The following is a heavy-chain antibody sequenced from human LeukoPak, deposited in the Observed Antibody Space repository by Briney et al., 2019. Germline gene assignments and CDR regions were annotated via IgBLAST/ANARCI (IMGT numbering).Heavy chain of an antibody. CDR2: ISGSGGST. CDR1: GFTFNIYT. D-gene: IGHD5-18*01. Sequence: GGSLRLSCAASGFTFNIYTMSWVRQAPGKGLEWVSAISGSGGSTYYADSVKGRFTISRDNSKNTLYLQMNSLRAEDTAVYYCAKASGYSYGPPSGYYFDYWGQGTLVTVSS. J-gene: IGHJ4*02. V-gene: IGHV3-23*01. CDR3: AKASGYSYGPPSGYYFDY.